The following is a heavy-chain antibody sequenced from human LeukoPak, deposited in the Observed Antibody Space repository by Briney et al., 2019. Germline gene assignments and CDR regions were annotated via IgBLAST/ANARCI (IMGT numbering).Heavy chain of an antibody. CDR3: ARGGIGIQLWVPFDY. J-gene: IGHJ4*02. CDR2: INTGGST. D-gene: IGHD5-18*01. V-gene: IGHV3-53*01. Sequence: GGSLRLSCAASGFKVSSNYMSWVRQAPGKGLAWVSLINTGGSTYYADSVKGQFTMSRDNSKSMLYLQMDSLRAEDTAVYYCARGGIGIQLWVPFDYWGQGTLVTVSS. CDR1: GFKVSSNY.